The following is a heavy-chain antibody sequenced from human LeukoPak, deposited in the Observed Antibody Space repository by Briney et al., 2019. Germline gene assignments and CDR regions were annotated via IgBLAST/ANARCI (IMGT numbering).Heavy chain of an antibody. Sequence: GGSLRLSCAASGFTFSSYAMSWVRQAPGKGLEWVSAISGSGGSTYYADSVKGRFTISRDYSKNTLYLQMNSLRAEDTALYYCAKGIGYCSGGSCYSFDYWGQGTLVTVSS. CDR2: ISGSGGST. V-gene: IGHV3-23*01. J-gene: IGHJ4*02. CDR1: GFTFSSYA. D-gene: IGHD2-15*01. CDR3: AKGIGYCSGGSCYSFDY.